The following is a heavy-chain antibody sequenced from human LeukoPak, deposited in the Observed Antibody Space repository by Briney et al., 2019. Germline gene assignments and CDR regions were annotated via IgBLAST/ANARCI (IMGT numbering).Heavy chain of an antibody. Sequence: NPSETLSHTCAVSGGSFSGYYWSWIRQPPGKGREWIGEINHSGSTSHNPSLKSGVTISEDTSNNQFSLKLTSVTAADTAVYYCARVRVVVAAIIFHCWGQGTLVTVSS. CDR1: GGSFSGYY. CDR3: ARVRVVVAAIIFHC. CDR2: INHSGST. D-gene: IGHD2-21*02. J-gene: IGHJ4*02. V-gene: IGHV4-34*01.